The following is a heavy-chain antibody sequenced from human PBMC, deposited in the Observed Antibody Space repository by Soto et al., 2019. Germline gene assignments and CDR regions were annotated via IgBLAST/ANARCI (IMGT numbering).Heavy chain of an antibody. Sequence: EVQLVESGGGLVQPGGSLRLSCAASGCTFSPYSMNWVRQAPGKGLEWVSYISSSADTKYYADSVKGRFTISRDNAKNSLFLQMSSLRADDTAVYYCAVYDFWSGFAYWGPGTLVTVSS. D-gene: IGHD3-3*01. J-gene: IGHJ4*02. CDR2: ISSSADTK. V-gene: IGHV3-48*01. CDR1: GCTFSPYS. CDR3: AVYDFWSGFAY.